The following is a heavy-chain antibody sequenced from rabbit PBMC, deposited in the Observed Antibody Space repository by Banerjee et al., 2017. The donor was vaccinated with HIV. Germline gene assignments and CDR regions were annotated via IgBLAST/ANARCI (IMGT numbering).Heavy chain of an antibody. CDR2: INTSSGNT. D-gene: IGHD7-1*01. V-gene: IGHV1S40*01. CDR1: GFSFSNKYV. CDR3: ARDLAAVTGWNVGL. Sequence: QSVEESGGRLVKPGASLTLTCTASGFSFSNKYVMCWVRQAPGKGLEWIACINTSSGNTVYASGAKGRFTISRTSSTTVTLQMTSLTAADTATYFCARDLAAVTGWNVGLWGPGTLVTVS. J-gene: IGHJ4*01.